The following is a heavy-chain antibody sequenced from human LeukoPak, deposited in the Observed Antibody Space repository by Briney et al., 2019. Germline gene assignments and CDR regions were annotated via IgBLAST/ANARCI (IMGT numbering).Heavy chain of an antibody. CDR3: AKDLRITMIVVVPEPDAFDI. J-gene: IGHJ3*02. CDR2: ISGSGGST. CDR1: GFTFSSYA. D-gene: IGHD3-22*01. V-gene: IGHV3-23*01. Sequence: GGSLRLPCAASGFTFSSYAMSWVRQAPGKGLEWVSAISGSGGSTYYADSVKGRFTISRDNSKNTLYLQMNSLRAEDTAVYYCAKDLRITMIVVVPEPDAFDIWGQGTMVTVSS.